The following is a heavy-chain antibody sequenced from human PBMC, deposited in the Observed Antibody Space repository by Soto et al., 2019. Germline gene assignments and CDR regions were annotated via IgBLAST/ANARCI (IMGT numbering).Heavy chain of an antibody. CDR3: ARVGSNYVGMDV. V-gene: IGHV4-39*01. D-gene: IGHD2-2*01. CDR2: IYYSGST. CDR1: AGSISSISYY. Sequence: SETLSLTCTVSAGSISSISYYWEWIRQPPAKGLEWIGSIYYSGSTYYNPSLKSRVTISVDTSKNQFSLKLSSVTAADTAVYYCARVGSNYVGMDVWGQGTTVTVSS. J-gene: IGHJ6*02.